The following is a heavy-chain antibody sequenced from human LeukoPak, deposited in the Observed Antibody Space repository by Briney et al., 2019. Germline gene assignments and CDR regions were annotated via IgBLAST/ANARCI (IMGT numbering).Heavy chain of an antibody. Sequence: ASVKVSCKASGYTFTGYYMHWVRQAPGQGLEWMGWINPNSGGTNYAQKFQGRVTMTRDTSISTAYMELSRLRSEDTAVYYCAINIVVVGGRVYWGQGTLVTVSS. CDR3: AINIVVVGGRVY. CDR2: INPNSGGT. CDR1: GYTFTGYY. J-gene: IGHJ4*02. V-gene: IGHV1-2*02. D-gene: IGHD2-15*01.